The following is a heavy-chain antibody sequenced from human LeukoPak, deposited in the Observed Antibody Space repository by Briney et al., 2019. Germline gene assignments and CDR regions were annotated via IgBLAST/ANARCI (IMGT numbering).Heavy chain of an antibody. CDR1: GGSISRYY. V-gene: IGHV4-59*01. J-gene: IGHJ4*02. CDR3: VRGARYAGDY. CDR2: IYSSGST. D-gene: IGHD2-2*01. Sequence: SETLSLTWTVSGGSISRYYWSWIRQPPGKGLEWLGYIYSSGSTIYNPSLKSRVTISVDTSKNQISLKVTSVTAADTAVYYCVRGARYAGDYWGQGSLVTVSS.